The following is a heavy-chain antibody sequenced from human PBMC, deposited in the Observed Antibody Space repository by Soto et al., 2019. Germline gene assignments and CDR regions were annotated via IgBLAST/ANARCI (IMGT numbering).Heavy chain of an antibody. J-gene: IGHJ6*02. CDR2: INHSGST. CDR1: GGSYSGYY. Sequence: PSETLSLTCAVYGGSYSGYYWSWIRQPPGKGLEWIGEINHSGSTNYNPSLKSRVTISVDTSKNQFSLKLSSVTAADTAVYYCARGSIGIVVVPAAYYYYYGMDVWGQGTTVTVYS. CDR3: ARGSIGIVVVPAAYYYYYGMDV. D-gene: IGHD2-2*01. V-gene: IGHV4-34*01.